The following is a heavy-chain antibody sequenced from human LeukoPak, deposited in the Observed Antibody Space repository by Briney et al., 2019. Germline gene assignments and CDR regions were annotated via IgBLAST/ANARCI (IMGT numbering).Heavy chain of an antibody. D-gene: IGHD3-22*01. CDR1: GGSISSGDYY. CDR2: IYYSGST. J-gene: IGHJ6*02. V-gene: IGHV4-30-4*01. Sequence: PSETLSPTCTVSGGSISSGDYYWSWIRQPPGKGLEWIGYIYYSGSTYYNPSLKSRVTISVDTSKNQFSLKLSSVTAADTAVYYCAREWWYYDSSGYYYYYGMDVWGQGTTVTVSS. CDR3: AREWWYYDSSGYYYYYGMDV.